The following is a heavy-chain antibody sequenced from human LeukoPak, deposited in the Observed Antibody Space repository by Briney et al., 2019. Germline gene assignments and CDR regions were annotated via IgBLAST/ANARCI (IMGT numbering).Heavy chain of an antibody. Sequence: PGGSLRLSCAASGFTFSSYTMNWVRQAPGKGLEWVSGINWNGGGTGYADSVKGRFTISRDNAKNSLYLQMNSLRAEDTALYHCARGIRFDFTGYMDVWGKGTTVTISS. D-gene: IGHD3-9*01. CDR3: ARGIRFDFTGYMDV. CDR1: GFTFSSYT. CDR2: INWNGGGT. J-gene: IGHJ6*03. V-gene: IGHV3-20*01.